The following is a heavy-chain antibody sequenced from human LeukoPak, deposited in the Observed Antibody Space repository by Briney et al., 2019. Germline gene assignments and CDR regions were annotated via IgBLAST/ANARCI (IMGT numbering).Heavy chain of an antibody. CDR3: ARGRRDGYNLLDAFDI. CDR2: ISYDGSNE. D-gene: IGHD5-24*01. Sequence: GGSLRLSCAASGFTFSSYVMHWVRQAPGKGLEWVAIISYDGSNEYYADSLKGRFTISRDNAKNSLFLQMNSLRAEDTAVYYCARGRRDGYNLLDAFDIWGQGTVVTVSS. J-gene: IGHJ3*02. V-gene: IGHV3-30*07. CDR1: GFTFSSYV.